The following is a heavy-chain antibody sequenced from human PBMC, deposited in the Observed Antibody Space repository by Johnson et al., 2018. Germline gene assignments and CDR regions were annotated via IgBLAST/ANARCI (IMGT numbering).Heavy chain of an antibody. CDR2: IYSGGST. D-gene: IGHD3-22*01. CDR3: ARVGVHYYDSSGYYLQH. Sequence: QVQLVEAGGGVVEPGRSLRLSCAASGFTFSSYAMHWVRQAPGKGLEWVSVIYSGGSTYYADSVKVRFPISRDNAKNSLYLQMTSLRAEDTAVYYCARVGVHYYDSSGYYLQHWGQGTLVTVSS. CDR1: GFTFSSYA. J-gene: IGHJ1*01. V-gene: IGHV3-NL1*01.